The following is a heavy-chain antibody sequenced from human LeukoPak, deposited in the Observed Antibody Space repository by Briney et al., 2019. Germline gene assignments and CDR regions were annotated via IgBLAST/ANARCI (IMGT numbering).Heavy chain of an antibody. Sequence: SVKVSCKASGGTFSSYAISWVRQAPGQGLEWMGRIIPILGIANYAQKFQGRATITADKSTSTAYMELSSLRSEDTAAYYCARDTNNLIRGVFADWGQGTLVTVSS. CDR2: IIPILGIA. D-gene: IGHD3-10*01. J-gene: IGHJ4*02. CDR1: GGTFSSYA. CDR3: ARDTNNLIRGVFAD. V-gene: IGHV1-69*04.